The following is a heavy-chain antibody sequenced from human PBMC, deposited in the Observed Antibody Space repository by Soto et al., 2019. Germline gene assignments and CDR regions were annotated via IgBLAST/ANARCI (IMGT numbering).Heavy chain of an antibody. V-gene: IGHV3-21*01. CDR1: GFTFSSYS. J-gene: IGHJ6*03. CDR3: ARDGYGVDYYYYMDG. CDR2: ISSSSSYI. D-gene: IGHD4-17*01. Sequence: GGSLRLSCAASGFTFSSYSMNWVRQAPGKGLEWVSSISSSSSYIYYADSVKGRFTISRDNAKNSLYLQMNSLRAEDTAVYYCARDGYGVDYYYYMDGWGKGITVTVSS.